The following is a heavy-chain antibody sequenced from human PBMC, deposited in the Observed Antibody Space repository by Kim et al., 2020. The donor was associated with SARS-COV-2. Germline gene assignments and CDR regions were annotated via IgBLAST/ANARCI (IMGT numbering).Heavy chain of an antibody. CDR2: NT. J-gene: IGHJ3*02. Sequence: NTNTAQNLEGRVTMTTDTSTSTAYMELRSLRSDDTAVYYCARDLINAFDIWGQGTMVTVSS. CDR3: ARDLINAFDI. V-gene: IGHV1-18*01.